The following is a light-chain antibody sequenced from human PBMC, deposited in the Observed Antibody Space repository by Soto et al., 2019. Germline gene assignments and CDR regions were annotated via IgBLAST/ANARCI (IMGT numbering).Light chain of an antibody. CDR1: SSDVGGYNY. J-gene: IGLJ2*01. CDR3: SSYTSSSLV. V-gene: IGLV2-14*01. CDR2: DVS. Sequence: QSALTQPASVSGSPGQSISISCTGTSSDVGGYNYVSWYQQHPGKAPTLMIYDVSNRPSGVSNLFSGSKSGNTASLTISGLPAEDEADYYCSSYTSSSLVFGGGTKLTVL.